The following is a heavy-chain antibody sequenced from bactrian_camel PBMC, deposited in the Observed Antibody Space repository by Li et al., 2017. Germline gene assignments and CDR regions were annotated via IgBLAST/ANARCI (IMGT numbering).Heavy chain of an antibody. V-gene: IGHV3S53*01. D-gene: IGHD5*01. J-gene: IGHJ4*01. CDR1: LDTGSSYC. CDR2: IDSDGST. CDR3: VMSDTLGCRRGSWGLSDFTY. Sequence: HVQLVESGGGSVQAGGFLRLSCAASLDTGSSYCMGWFRQAPGKEREGVAAIDSDGSTRYADSVKGRFTISEDNVNNEVYLQMDSLKPDDTAMYYCVMSDTLGCRRGSWGLSDFTYWGQGTQVTVS.